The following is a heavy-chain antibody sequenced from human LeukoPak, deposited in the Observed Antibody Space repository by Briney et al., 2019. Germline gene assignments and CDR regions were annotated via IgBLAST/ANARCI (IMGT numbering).Heavy chain of an antibody. D-gene: IGHD3-10*01. J-gene: IGHJ4*02. V-gene: IGHV1-69*13. CDR2: IIPIFGTA. CDR3: ARAGNYGSGSYWVDY. Sequence: ASVKVSCKASGGTFSSYAISWVRQAPGQGLEWMGGIIPIFGTANYAQKFQGRVTITADESTSTAYMELSSLRSEDTAVYYCARAGNYGSGSYWVDYWGQGTLVTVSS. CDR1: GGTFSSYA.